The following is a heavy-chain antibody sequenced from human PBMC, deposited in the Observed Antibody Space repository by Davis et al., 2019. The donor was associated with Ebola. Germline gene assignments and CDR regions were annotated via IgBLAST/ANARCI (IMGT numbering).Heavy chain of an antibody. Sequence: SETLSLTCTVSGGSISSYYWSWIRQPPGKGLEWIGYIYYSGSTNYNPSLKSRVTISVDTSKNQFSLKLSSETAADTAVYYCARGKNWEPFDYWGQGTLVIVSS. D-gene: IGHD1-26*01. CDR1: GGSISSYY. V-gene: IGHV4-59*01. J-gene: IGHJ4*02. CDR3: ARGKNWEPFDY. CDR2: IYYSGST.